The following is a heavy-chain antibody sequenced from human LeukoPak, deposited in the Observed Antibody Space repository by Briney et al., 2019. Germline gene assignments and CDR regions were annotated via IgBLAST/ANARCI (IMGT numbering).Heavy chain of an antibody. CDR1: GGSISSSSYY. V-gene: IGHV4-39*01. CDR3: ARVRSLFPGGCPFDY. CDR2: IYYSGST. J-gene: IGHJ4*02. D-gene: IGHD6-19*01. Sequence: SETLSLTCTVSGGSISSSSYYWGWIRQPPGKGLEWIGSIYYSGSTYYNPSLKSRVTISVDTSKNQFSLKLSSVTAADTAVYCCARVRSLFPGGCPFDYWAQGTLVTVSS.